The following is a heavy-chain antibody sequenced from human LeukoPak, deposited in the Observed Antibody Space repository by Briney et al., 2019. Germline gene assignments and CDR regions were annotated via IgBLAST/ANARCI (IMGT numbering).Heavy chain of an antibody. D-gene: IGHD6-13*01. CDR1: GDSIRSYSHY. CDR2: IHYSGST. CDR3: ASAAHSSSWLPD. V-gene: IGHV4-39*07. J-gene: IGHJ4*02. Sequence: SETLSLTCVVSGDSIRSYSHYWGWLRQPPGKGLEWIGSIHYSGSTFFNPSLESRITISVDTSKNQFSLKLTSVTVADTAIYHCASAAHSSSWLPDWGQGTLVTVSS.